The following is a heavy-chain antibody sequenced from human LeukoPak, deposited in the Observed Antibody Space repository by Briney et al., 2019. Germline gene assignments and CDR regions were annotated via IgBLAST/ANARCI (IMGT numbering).Heavy chain of an antibody. CDR1: GFTSSSYA. Sequence: GGSLRLSCAASGFTSSSYAMHWVRQAPGKGLEWVAVISYDGSNKYYADSVKGRFTISRDNSKNTLYLQMNSLRAEDTAVYYCASTSEPRDYWGQGTLVTVSS. CDR2: ISYDGSNK. D-gene: IGHD1-26*01. CDR3: ASTSEPRDY. V-gene: IGHV3-30*14. J-gene: IGHJ4*02.